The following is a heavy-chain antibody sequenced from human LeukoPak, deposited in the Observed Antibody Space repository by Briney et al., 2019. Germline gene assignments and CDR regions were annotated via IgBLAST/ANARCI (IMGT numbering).Heavy chain of an antibody. V-gene: IGHV1-2*02. CDR2: INPNSGGT. Sequence: ASVKVSCKASGYTFTSYGINWVRQAPGQGLEWMGWINPNSGGTNYAQKFQGRVTMTRDTSISTAYMELSRLRSDDTAVYYCARAGLNDIVVVVAAEYNWFDPWGQGTLVTVSS. D-gene: IGHD2-15*01. CDR1: GYTFTSYG. CDR3: ARAGLNDIVVVVAAEYNWFDP. J-gene: IGHJ5*02.